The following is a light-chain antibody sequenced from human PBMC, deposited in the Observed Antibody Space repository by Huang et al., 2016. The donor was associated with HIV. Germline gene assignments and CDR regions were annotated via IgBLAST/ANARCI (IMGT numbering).Light chain of an antibody. CDR3: QQYNAGGT. J-gene: IGKJ2*01. CDR1: QSVGNH. Sequence: EVVITQSPAPLSVSPGERATLPCRASQSVGNHLAWYQQQPVQPPRRLIYDTSTRVTGIPARFSGIGSATEFTLTISSLQSEDFAVYYCQQYNAGGTFGPGTKLEI. V-gene: IGKV3-15*01. CDR2: DTS.